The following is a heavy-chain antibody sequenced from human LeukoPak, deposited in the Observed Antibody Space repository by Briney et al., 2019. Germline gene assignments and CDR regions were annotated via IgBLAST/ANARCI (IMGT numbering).Heavy chain of an antibody. V-gene: IGHV1-18*01. CDR2: ISAYNGNT. CDR1: GYTFTSYG. CDR3: ARGGKYSSSSAGRFDY. J-gene: IGHJ4*02. Sequence: ASVKVSCKASGYTFTSYGISWVRQAPGQGLEWMGWISAYNGNTNYAQKLQGRVTMTTDTTTSTAYMELRSLRSDDTAVYYCARGGKYSSSSAGRFDYWGQGTLVTVSS. D-gene: IGHD6-6*01.